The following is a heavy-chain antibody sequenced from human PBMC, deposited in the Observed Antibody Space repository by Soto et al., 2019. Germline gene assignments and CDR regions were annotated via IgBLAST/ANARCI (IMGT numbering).Heavy chain of an antibody. J-gene: IGHJ5*02. V-gene: IGHV2-5*02. D-gene: IGHD2-2*01. CDR1: GFSLSTNGVG. Sequence: KESGPTLVTPTQTLTLTCTFSGFSLSTNGVGVGWIRQSPGKALQWLALIYWDDDKRYNPSLQSRLTVTKVTSKNQVVLIMTDMDPVDTDTYSCAHRGVITYAAGFDPWGQGTLVTVSS. CDR2: IYWDDDK. CDR3: AHRGVITYAAGFDP.